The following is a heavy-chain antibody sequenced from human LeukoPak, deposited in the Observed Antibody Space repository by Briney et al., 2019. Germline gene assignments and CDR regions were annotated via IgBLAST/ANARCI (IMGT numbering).Heavy chain of an antibody. V-gene: IGHV1-18*01. D-gene: IGHD2-21*02. CDR2: ISAYNGNT. J-gene: IGHJ4*02. CDR1: GYTFTSYG. Sequence: ASVKVSCKASGYTFTSYGISWVRQAPGQGLEWTGWISAYNGNTNYAQKLQGRVTMTTDTSTSTAYMELRSLRSDDTAVYYCAREVVVTASFAFFDYWGQGTLVTVSS. CDR3: AREVVVTASFAFFDY.